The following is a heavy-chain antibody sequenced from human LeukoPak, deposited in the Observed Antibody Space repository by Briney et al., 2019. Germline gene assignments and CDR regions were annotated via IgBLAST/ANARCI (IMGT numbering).Heavy chain of an antibody. Sequence: SQTLSLTCTVSGGSISSGGYYWSWIRQHPGKGLEWIGYIYYSGSTYYNPSLKSRVTISVDTSKNQFSLKLSSVTAADTAVYYCARVGDYVSAWTPGGEYYFDYWGQGTLVTVSS. CDR1: GGSISSGGYY. CDR2: IYYSGST. CDR3: ARVGDYVSAWTPGGEYYFDY. V-gene: IGHV4-31*03. J-gene: IGHJ4*02. D-gene: IGHD3-16*01.